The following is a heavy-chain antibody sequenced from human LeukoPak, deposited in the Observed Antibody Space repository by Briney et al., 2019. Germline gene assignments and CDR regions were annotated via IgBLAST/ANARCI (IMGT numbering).Heavy chain of an antibody. V-gene: IGHV4-39*07. D-gene: IGHD4-17*01. CDR3: ARTTVTAVDI. J-gene: IGHJ3*02. CDR2: IYYSGST. Sequence: SETLSLTCTVSGGSISSSSYYWGWIRQPPGKGLEWIGSIYYSGSTYYNPSLKSRVTISVDTSKNQFSLKLSSVTAADTAVYFCARTTVTAVDIWGQGTMVTVSS. CDR1: GGSISSSSYY.